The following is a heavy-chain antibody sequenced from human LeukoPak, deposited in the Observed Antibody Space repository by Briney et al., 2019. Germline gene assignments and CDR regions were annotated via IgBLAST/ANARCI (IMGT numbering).Heavy chain of an antibody. J-gene: IGHJ6*02. Sequence: PGGSLRLSCAASGFTFSSYWMHWVRQAPGKGLIWVSRIDDDGRSTNYADSVKGRFTISRDNAKNTLYLQMNSLRAEDTAVYHCARGYGDSRVHYYYGMDVWGQGTAVTVSS. CDR1: GFTFSSYW. D-gene: IGHD4-17*01. CDR3: ARGYGDSRVHYYYGMDV. CDR2: IDDDGRST. V-gene: IGHV3-74*01.